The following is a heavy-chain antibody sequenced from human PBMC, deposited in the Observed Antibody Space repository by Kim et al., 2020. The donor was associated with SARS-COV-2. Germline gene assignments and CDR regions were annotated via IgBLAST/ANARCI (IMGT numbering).Heavy chain of an antibody. J-gene: IGHJ3*02. CDR1: GGSISSYY. CDR3: ARGQRWIHGAFDI. V-gene: IGHV4-59*01. Sequence: SETLSLTCTVSGGSISSYYWSWIRQPPGKGLEWIGYIYYSGSTNYNPSLKSRVTISVDTSKNQFSLKLSSVTAADTAVYYCARGQRWIHGAFDIWGQGTMVTVSS. D-gene: IGHD4-17*01. CDR2: IYYSGST.